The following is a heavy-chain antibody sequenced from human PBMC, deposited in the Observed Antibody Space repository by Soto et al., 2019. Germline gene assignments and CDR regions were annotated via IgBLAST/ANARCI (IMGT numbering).Heavy chain of an antibody. Sequence: QVQPQESGPGLVTASETLTLTCTISGGSINNYYWTWVRQPPGKGLEWIGRIYPSGRAHYNPSLQSRVTLSVDVSKNQFSLRVNSVTATDTAIYFCARDYDVNTALNYWYFDLWGRGTLVTVSS. CDR2: IYPSGRA. CDR1: GGSINNYY. V-gene: IGHV4-4*07. D-gene: IGHD5-18*01. CDR3: ARDYDVNTALNYWYFDL. J-gene: IGHJ2*01.